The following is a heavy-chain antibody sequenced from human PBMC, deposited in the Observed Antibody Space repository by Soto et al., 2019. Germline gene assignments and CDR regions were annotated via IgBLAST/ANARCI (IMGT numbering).Heavy chain of an antibody. CDR3: AHRRRSSSRLPLTFDY. CDR2: IYWDDDK. CDR1: GFSLSTSGVG. J-gene: IGHJ4*02. D-gene: IGHD6-13*01. V-gene: IGHV2-5*02. Sequence: QITLKESGPTLVKPTQTLTLTCTFSGFSLSTSGVGVGWIRQPPGKALEWLVLIYWDDDKRYSPSVNSRLTITKDTSKTQVVLTMTNMDPVDTATYYCAHRRRSSSRLPLTFDYWGQGTLVTVSS.